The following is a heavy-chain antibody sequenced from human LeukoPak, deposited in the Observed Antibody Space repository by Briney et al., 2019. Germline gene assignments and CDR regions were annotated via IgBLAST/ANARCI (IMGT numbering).Heavy chain of an antibody. CDR2: INPNSGDT. CDR1: GYTFTGYY. Sequence: ASVKVSCKASGYTFTGYYMHWVRQAPGQGLEWMGWINPNSGDTNYAQEFQGRVTMTRDTSISTAYMELSRQRSDDTAVYYCARGFDWLSYYFDFWGQGTLVTVSS. D-gene: IGHD3-9*01. CDR3: ARGFDWLSYYFDF. V-gene: IGHV1-2*02. J-gene: IGHJ4*02.